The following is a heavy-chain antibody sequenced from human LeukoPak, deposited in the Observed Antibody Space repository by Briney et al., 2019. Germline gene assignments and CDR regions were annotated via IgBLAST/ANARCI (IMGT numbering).Heavy chain of an antibody. Sequence: GGSLRLSCAASGFTFSSYAMSWVRQAPGKGLAWVSAISGGGGSTYYADSVKGRFTISRDKSKNTLYLQMNSLRAEDTAVYHCAKNSSGYYLDYWGQGTLVTVSS. CDR1: GFTFSSYA. V-gene: IGHV3-23*01. J-gene: IGHJ4*02. D-gene: IGHD3-22*01. CDR2: ISGGGGST. CDR3: AKNSSGYYLDY.